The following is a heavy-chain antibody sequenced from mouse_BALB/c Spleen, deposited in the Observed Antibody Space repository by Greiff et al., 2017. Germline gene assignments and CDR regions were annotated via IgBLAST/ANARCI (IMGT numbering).Heavy chain of an antibody. D-gene: IGHD2-4*01. J-gene: IGHJ3*01. Sequence: DVHLVESGGGLVQPGGSRKLSCAASGFTFSSFGMHWVRQAPEKGLEWVAYISSGSSTTYYADKVKGRFTISRDNPKNTLFLQMTSLRSEDTAMYYCGRAMITTPFAYWGQGTLVTVAA. CDR3: GRAMITTPFAY. CDR1: GFTFSSFG. CDR2: ISSGSSTT. V-gene: IGHV5-17*02.